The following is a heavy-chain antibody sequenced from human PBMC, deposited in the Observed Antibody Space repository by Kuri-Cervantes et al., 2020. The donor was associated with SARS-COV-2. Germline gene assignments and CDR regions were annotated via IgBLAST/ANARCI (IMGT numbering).Heavy chain of an antibody. J-gene: IGHJ6*02. CDR1: GFTFSTYS. CDR2: ISSSSSTI. CDR3: AKSYLVGIAARPLSSLGMNV. V-gene: IGHV3-48*01. D-gene: IGHD6-6*01. Sequence: GGSLRLSCAASGFTFSTYSMNWVRQAPGKGLEWLPYISSSSSTIHYADSVKGRFTISRDNSKNTLYLQMNSLRAEDTAVYYCAKSYLVGIAARPLSSLGMNVWDRGPTVTVSS.